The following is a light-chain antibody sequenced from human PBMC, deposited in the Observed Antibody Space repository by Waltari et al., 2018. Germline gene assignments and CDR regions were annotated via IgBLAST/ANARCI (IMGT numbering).Light chain of an antibody. CDR1: QSVTSNY. CDR3: QQCDTSPWT. V-gene: IGKV3-20*01. J-gene: IGKJ1*01. CDR2: GAS. Sequence: EILLTQSPGTLSLSPGERATLSCRASQSVTSNYLAWYQQKPGQAPRLLIYGASNRATGIPDRFSGSGSGTDFTLTISSLEPEDFAVYFCQQCDTSPWTFGQGTKVEIK.